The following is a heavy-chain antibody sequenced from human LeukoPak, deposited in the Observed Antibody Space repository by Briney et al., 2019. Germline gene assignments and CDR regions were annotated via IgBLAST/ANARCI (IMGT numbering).Heavy chain of an antibody. CDR3: ARTSGSYPSATWAFDI. V-gene: IGHV1-46*01. CDR2: INPSGGST. D-gene: IGHD1-26*01. CDR1: GYTFTSYY. J-gene: IGHJ3*02. Sequence: ASVKVSCKASGYTFTSYYMHWVRRAPGQGLEWMGIINPSGGSTSYAQKFQGRVTMTRDTSTSTVYMELSSLRSEDTAVYYCARTSGSYPSATWAFDIWGQGTMVTVSS.